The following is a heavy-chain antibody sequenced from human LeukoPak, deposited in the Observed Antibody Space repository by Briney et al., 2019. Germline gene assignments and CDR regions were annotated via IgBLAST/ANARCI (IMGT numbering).Heavy chain of an antibody. D-gene: IGHD6-13*01. Sequence: ASVKVSCKASGYTFTSYGISWVRQAPGQGLEWMGWISAYNGNTNYAQKLQGRVTMTTDTSTSTAYMELRSLRSDDTAVYYCARDQKAGIAAAGTGYWGQGTLVTVSS. CDR3: ARDQKAGIAAAGTGY. J-gene: IGHJ4*02. CDR2: ISAYNGNT. V-gene: IGHV1-18*01. CDR1: GYTFTSYG.